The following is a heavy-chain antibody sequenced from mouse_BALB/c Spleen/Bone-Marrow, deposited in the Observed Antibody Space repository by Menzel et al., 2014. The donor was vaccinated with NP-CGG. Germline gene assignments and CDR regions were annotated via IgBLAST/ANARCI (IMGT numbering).Heavy chain of an antibody. D-gene: IGHD2-14*01. CDR2: ISSGGST. CDR3: ARGTAGTGVDY. CDR1: GFTFSSYA. Sequence: EVMLVESGGGLVKPGGSLKLSCAASGFTFSSYAMSWVRQTPEKRLEWVASISSGGSTYYPDSVKGRFTISRDNARHLLCLQRSGLRAEDTARYYCARGTAGTGVDYWGQGTSVTVSS. V-gene: IGHV5-6-5*01. J-gene: IGHJ4*01.